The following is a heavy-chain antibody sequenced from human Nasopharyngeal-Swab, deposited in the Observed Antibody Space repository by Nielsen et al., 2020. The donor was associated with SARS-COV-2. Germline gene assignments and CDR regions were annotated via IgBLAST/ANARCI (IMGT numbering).Heavy chain of an antibody. J-gene: IGHJ6*03. CDR2: IYYSGST. CDR3: ARVGTYYYDSSGHLNYYYYYYMDV. Sequence: WIRQPPVKGLEWIGYIYYSGSTNYNPSLKSRVTISVDTSKNQFSLKLSSVTAADTAVYYCARVGTYYYDSSGHLNYYYYYYMDVWGKGTTVTVSS. V-gene: IGHV4-59*01. D-gene: IGHD3-22*01.